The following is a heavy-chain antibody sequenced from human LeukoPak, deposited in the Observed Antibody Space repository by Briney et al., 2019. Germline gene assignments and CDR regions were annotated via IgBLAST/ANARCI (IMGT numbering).Heavy chain of an antibody. Sequence: SGTLSLTCTVSGGSIGTSYWSWIRQPPGKGLEWIGRLYNSGSTNYNPSLRSRVTISIDTSNNQFSLRMNSMTAADTAVYYCASQMGATLDYWGQGTLVTVSS. D-gene: IGHD1-26*01. J-gene: IGHJ4*02. V-gene: IGHV4-4*08. CDR3: ASQMGATLDY. CDR2: LYNSGST. CDR1: GGSIGTSY.